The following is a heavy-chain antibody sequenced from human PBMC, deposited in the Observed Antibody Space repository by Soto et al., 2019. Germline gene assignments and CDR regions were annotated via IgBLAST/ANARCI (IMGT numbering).Heavy chain of an antibody. Sequence: PSEALSLTCTVSGASVNSENYYWSWIRQRPGKGLEWIGYVYYSGSTNYNPSLKSRATISLDTYKNQFSLKMTSMTSADTAFYYCARGVLRFLQWFGPWGQGTLVTVS. CDR2: VYYSGST. CDR3: ARGVLRFLQWFGP. CDR1: GASVNSENYY. V-gene: IGHV4-61*01. D-gene: IGHD3-3*01. J-gene: IGHJ5*02.